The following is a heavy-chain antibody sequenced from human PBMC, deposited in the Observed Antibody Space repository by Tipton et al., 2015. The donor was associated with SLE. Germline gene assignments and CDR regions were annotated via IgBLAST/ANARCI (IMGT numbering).Heavy chain of an antibody. D-gene: IGHD3-16*01. CDR1: GGSFSGYY. CDR3: ARGRPRATQAWGGYYYYMDV. CDR2: ISHSGST. V-gene: IGHV4-34*01. Sequence: TLSLTCAVYGGSFSGYYWSWIRQPPGKGLEWIGEISHSGSTNYNPPLKSRVTMSVDTSKNQFSLKLSSVTAADTAVYYCARGRPRATQAWGGYYYYMDVWGKGTTVTVSS. J-gene: IGHJ6*03.